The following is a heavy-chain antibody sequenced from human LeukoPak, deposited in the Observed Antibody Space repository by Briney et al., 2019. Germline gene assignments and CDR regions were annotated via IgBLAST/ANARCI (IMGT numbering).Heavy chain of an antibody. CDR3: ARVKRWFGELLNP. V-gene: IGHV3-33*08. Sequence: GGSLRLSCAASGFTFSSYSMNWVRQAPGKGLEWVAVIWYDGSNKYSADSVKGRFTISRDNSKNTLYLQMNSLRAEDTAVYYCARVKRWFGELLNPWGQGTLVTVSS. J-gene: IGHJ5*02. CDR1: GFTFSSYS. D-gene: IGHD3-10*01. CDR2: IWYDGSNK.